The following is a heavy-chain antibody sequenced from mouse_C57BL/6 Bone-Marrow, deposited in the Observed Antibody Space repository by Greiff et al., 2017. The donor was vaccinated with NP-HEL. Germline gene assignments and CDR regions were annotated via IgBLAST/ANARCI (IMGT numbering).Heavy chain of an antibody. CDR3: ARLDGYTWFAY. D-gene: IGHD2-3*01. Sequence: DVMLVESGGGLVKPGGSLKLSCAASGFTFSDYGMHWVRQAPEKGLEWVAYISSGSSTIYYADTVKGRFTISRDNAKNTLFLQMTSLRSEDTAMYYCARLDGYTWFAYWGQGTLVTVSA. V-gene: IGHV5-17*01. J-gene: IGHJ3*01. CDR1: GFTFSDYG. CDR2: ISSGSSTI.